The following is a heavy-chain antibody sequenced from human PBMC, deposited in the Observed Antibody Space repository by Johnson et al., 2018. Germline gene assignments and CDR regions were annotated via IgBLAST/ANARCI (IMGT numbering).Heavy chain of an antibody. CDR3: AGARYYAFDI. CDR2: IYYSGST. D-gene: IGHD1-14*01. CDR1: GGSISSYY. J-gene: IGHJ3*02. Sequence: QVQLVESGPGLVKPSETLSLTCTVSGGSISSYYWSWIRQPPGKGLEWIGYIYYSGSTNYNPSLKSRVTISVDTSKNQFSLKLSSVTAADTAVYYCAGARYYAFDIWGQGSMVTVSS. V-gene: IGHV4-59*01.